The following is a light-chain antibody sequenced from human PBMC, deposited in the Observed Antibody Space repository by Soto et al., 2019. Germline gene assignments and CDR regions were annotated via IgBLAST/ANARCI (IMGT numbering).Light chain of an antibody. CDR1: SSDVGAYNH. V-gene: IGLV2-14*03. CDR3: SSHASGSTLI. CDR2: DVS. Sequence: QSALTQPASVSGSPGQSITISCTGTSSDVGAYNHVSWYQQHPGKAPEVMIYDVSNRPSGVSNRFSGSRSGNTASLTISGLQAEDEADYYCSSHASGSTLIFGGGTKLTVL. J-gene: IGLJ2*01.